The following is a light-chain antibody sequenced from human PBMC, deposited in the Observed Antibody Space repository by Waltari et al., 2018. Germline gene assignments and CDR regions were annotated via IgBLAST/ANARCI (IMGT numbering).Light chain of an antibody. Sequence: SALTQPDPVSGSPAQSSPIPGIGIGSDSGVSNYVPWYQQHPGEAPKVIIYDVTNRPSGVSNRFSGSKSGSSASLTISGLQPEDEADYYCSSFTSSTTGIFGGGTKLTVL. V-gene: IGLV2-14*03. CDR3: SSFTSSTTGI. CDR1: GSDSGVSNY. CDR2: DVT. J-gene: IGLJ2*01.